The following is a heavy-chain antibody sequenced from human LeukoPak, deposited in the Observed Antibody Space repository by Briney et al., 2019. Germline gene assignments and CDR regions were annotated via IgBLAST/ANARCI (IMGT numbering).Heavy chain of an antibody. CDR3: ARRGDGDFDI. CDR2: ISYDGSNK. Sequence: GGSLRLSCTASVFTFRSYAMHCVRQAPGKGLEWVAVISYDGSNKYYADSVKGRFTISRDNSKNTLYLQMNSLRAEDTAVYYCARRGDGDFDIWGQGTMVTVSS. J-gene: IGHJ3*02. CDR1: VFTFRSYA. V-gene: IGHV3-30-3*01. D-gene: IGHD4-17*01.